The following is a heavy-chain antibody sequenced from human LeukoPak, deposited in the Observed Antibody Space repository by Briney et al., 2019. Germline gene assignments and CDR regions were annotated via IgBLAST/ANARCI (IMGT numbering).Heavy chain of an antibody. CDR3: ARTGLVVPAALDAFDI. D-gene: IGHD2-2*01. V-gene: IGHV4-39*07. J-gene: IGHJ3*02. Sequence: SETLSLTCTVSGGSISSSSYYWGWIRQPPGKGMEWIGSIYYSGSTNYNPSLKSRVTISVDTSKNQFSLKLSSVTAADTAVYYCARTGLVVPAALDAFDIWGQGTMVTVSS. CDR2: IYYSGST. CDR1: GGSISSSSYY.